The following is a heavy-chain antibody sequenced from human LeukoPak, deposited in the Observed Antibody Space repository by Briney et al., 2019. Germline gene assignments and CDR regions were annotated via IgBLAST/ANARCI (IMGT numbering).Heavy chain of an antibody. CDR1: GFTFRDFD. V-gene: IGHV3-30*02. J-gene: IGHJ4*02. Sequence: PGGSLRLSCAASGFTFRDFDMHWVRQAPGKGLEWVAFIRFDGTDTYYGASVKGRFTISRDNSKNMVYLQMNSLRAEDTAMYYCTKDLPDYGDYIEGYWGQGTLVTVAS. CDR2: IRFDGTDT. D-gene: IGHD4-17*01. CDR3: TKDLPDYGDYIEGY.